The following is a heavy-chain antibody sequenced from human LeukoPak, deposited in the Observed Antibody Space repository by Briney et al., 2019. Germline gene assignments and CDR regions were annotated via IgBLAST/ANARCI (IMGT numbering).Heavy chain of an antibody. J-gene: IGHJ4*02. D-gene: IGHD2-15*01. CDR3: VREGGYCYGDSCRYFDY. V-gene: IGHV3-21*01. CDR2: IDRSSYI. Sequence: GGSLRLSCAASGFTFSTYSMNWVRQAPGKGLEGVSSIDRSSYIYYADSVKGRFTISRDNAENSLYLQMNSLRAEDTAVYYCVREGGYCYGDSCRYFDYWGQGTLVTVSS. CDR1: GFTFSTYS.